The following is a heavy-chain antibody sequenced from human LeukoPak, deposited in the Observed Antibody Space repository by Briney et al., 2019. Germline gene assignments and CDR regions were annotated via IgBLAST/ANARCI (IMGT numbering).Heavy chain of an antibody. CDR2: INHSGST. CDR3: ARGTYYYGSGSYNFDY. V-gene: IGHV4-34*01. D-gene: IGHD3-10*01. CDR1: GGSFSGYY. Sequence: SVTLSLTCAVYGGSFSGYYWSWIRQPPGKGLEWIGEINHSGSTNYNPSLKSRVTISVDTSKNQFSLKLSSVTAADTAVYYCARGTYYYGSGSYNFDYWGQGTLVTVSS. J-gene: IGHJ4*02.